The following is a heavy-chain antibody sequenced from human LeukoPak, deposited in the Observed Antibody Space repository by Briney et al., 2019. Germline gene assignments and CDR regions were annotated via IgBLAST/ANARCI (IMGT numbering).Heavy chain of an antibody. CDR3: ARDGGYNYVMVY. J-gene: IGHJ4*02. CDR2: INPSGGST. CDR1: GYTFTSYY. V-gene: IGHV1-46*01. Sequence: ASVKVSCKASGYTFTSYYMHSLRQSPGQRLEWMGIINPSGGSTSYAQKFQCRVTMTRDMSTSTVYMELSSLRSEDTAVYYCARDGGYNYVMVYWGQGTLVTVSS. D-gene: IGHD5-24*01.